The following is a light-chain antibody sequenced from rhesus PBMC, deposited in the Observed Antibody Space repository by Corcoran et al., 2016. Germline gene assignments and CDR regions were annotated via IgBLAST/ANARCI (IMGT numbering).Light chain of an antibody. J-gene: IGKJ1*01. Sequence: DIQMTQSPSSLSASVGDKVTITCHASQGISSWLAWYQHNPGKAPKPLIDYATSLQSGVPSRFSVSGTGTDYTLTISSMQPEEFATYYCQPYDDLPWTFGQGTKVEIK. CDR1: QGISSW. CDR2: YAT. CDR3: QPYDDLPWT. V-gene: IGKV1-19*01.